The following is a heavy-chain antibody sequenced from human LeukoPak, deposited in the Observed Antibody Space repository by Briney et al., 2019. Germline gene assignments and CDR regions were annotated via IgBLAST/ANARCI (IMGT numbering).Heavy chain of an antibody. V-gene: IGHV3-23*01. D-gene: IGHD2-15*01. CDR3: AKQLGYCSDGSCYFPY. Sequence: GGSLRLSCAASGFIFSNYAMSWVRQAPGKGLEWVSAISNNGGYTCYADSVQGRFTISRDNSKSTLCLQMNSLRAEDTAVYYCAKQLGYCSDGSCYFPYWGQGTLVTVSS. CDR1: GFIFSNYA. J-gene: IGHJ4*02. CDR2: ISNNGGYT.